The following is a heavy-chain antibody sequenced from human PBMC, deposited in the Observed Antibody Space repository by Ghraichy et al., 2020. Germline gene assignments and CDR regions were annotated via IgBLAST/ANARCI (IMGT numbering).Heavy chain of an antibody. CDR1: AGSISSGGYH. V-gene: IGHV4-31*03. D-gene: IGHD3-9*01. J-gene: IGHJ4*02. CDR2: IYNSGTT. CDR3: ASSGRNPLTGYSAIY. Sequence: LRLSCSVSAGSISSGGYHWNWIRHHPGKGLEWLGYIYNSGTTYYNPSLKSRITISEDTSKNQFSLILNSVTAADTTVYYCASSGRNPLTGYSAIYWGQGTLVTGSS.